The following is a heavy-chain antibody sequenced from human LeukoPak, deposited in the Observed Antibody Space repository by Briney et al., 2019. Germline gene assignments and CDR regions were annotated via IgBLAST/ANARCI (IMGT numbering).Heavy chain of an antibody. CDR2: INPNSGGT. CDR1: GYTFTGYY. V-gene: IGHV1-2*02. J-gene: IGHJ4*02. Sequence: ASVKVSCKASGYTFTGYYMHWVRQAPGQGLEWMGWINPNSGGTNYAQKFQGRVTMTRDTSISTAYMELSRLRSDDTAVYYCASHRSSGGKAYDEYWGQGTLVTVSS. CDR3: ASHRSSGGKAYDEY. D-gene: IGHD1-26*01.